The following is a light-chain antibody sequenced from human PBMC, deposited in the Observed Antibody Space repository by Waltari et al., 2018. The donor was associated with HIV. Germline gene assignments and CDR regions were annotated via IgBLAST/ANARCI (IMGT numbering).Light chain of an antibody. V-gene: IGLV2-23*02. Sequence: QSALTQPASVSGSPGQSITISCTGTSSDVGSCKLVSWYQQHPGKAPKLLIYEVSKRPSVVFNRFSGSKSGNTASLTISGLQAEDESDYYCCSYAGSSTYVFGTGTKVTVL. CDR1: SSDVGSCKL. CDR2: EVS. CDR3: CSYAGSSTYV. J-gene: IGLJ1*01.